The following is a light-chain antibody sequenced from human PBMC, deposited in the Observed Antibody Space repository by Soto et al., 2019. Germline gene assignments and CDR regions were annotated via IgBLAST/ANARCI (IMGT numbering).Light chain of an antibody. CDR1: RSVRSY. V-gene: IGKV3-11*01. Sequence: EIVLTQSPATLSLSPGDRATLSCRASRSVRSYLAWYKQKPGQAPRLLIYDASNRAADIPARFSGSGSETDFTLTISNLEPEDFAVYYCQQRYAWPPITFGQGTRLEIK. CDR2: DAS. J-gene: IGKJ5*01. CDR3: QQRYAWPPIT.